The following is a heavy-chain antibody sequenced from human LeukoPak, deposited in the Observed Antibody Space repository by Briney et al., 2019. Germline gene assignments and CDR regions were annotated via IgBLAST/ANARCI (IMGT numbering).Heavy chain of an antibody. Sequence: PGRSLRLSCAASGFTFDDYAKPWVRQAPGKGLEWVSGISWNSGSIGYADSVKGRFTISRDNAKNSLYLQMNSLRAEDTALYYCAKDRTYYYDSSGYSYDYWGQGTLVTVSS. CDR3: AKDRTYYYDSSGYSYDY. J-gene: IGHJ4*02. D-gene: IGHD3-22*01. V-gene: IGHV3-9*01. CDR1: GFTFDDYA. CDR2: ISWNSGSI.